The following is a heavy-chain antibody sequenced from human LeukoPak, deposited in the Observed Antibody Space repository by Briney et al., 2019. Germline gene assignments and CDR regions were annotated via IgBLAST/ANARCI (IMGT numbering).Heavy chain of an antibody. D-gene: IGHD5-12*01. CDR1: GGSFSGYY. J-gene: IGHJ4*02. V-gene: IGHV4-34*01. Sequence: SETLSLTCAAYGGSFSGYYWSWIRQPPGKGLEWIGEINHSGSTNYNPSLKSRVTISVDTSKNQFSLKLSSVTAADTAVYYCARGKRGDGYKLSPFDYWGQGTLVTVSS. CDR3: ARGKRGDGYKLSPFDY. CDR2: INHSGST.